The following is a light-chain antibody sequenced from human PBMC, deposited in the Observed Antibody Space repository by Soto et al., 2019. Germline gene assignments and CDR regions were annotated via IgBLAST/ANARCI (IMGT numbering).Light chain of an antibody. J-gene: IGLJ2*01. CDR2: EVS. CDR3: SSYAGSNNVV. Sequence: QSALSQPPSASGSHGQSVTISCTGTSSDVGGYNYVSWYQQHPGKAPKLMIYEVSKRPSGVPDRFSGSKSGNTASLTVSGLQPEDDSNYYCSSYAGSNNVVFGGGTKLTVL. V-gene: IGLV2-8*01. CDR1: SSDVGGYNY.